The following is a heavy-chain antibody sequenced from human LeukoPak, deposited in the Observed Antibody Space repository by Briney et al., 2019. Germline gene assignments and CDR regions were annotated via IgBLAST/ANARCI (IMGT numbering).Heavy chain of an antibody. CDR2: IYYSGST. D-gene: IGHD2-8*02. CDR3: ARHGGVGVIPDFDY. CDR1: GGSISSYY. Sequence: SETLSLTCTVSGGSISSYYWSWIRQPAGKGLEWIGSIYYSGSTYYNPSLKSRVTMSVDTSKNQFSLKLSSVTAADTAVYYCARHGGVGVIPDFDYWGPGTLVTVSS. V-gene: IGHV4-59*04. J-gene: IGHJ4*02.